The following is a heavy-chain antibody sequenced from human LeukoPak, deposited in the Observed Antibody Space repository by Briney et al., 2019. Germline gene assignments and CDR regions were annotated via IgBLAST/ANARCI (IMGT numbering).Heavy chain of an antibody. V-gene: IGHV3-7*04. Sequence: PGGSLRLSCAASGFILSSYGMHWVRQAPGKGLEWVANIKQDGSKKSYVDSVKGRFTISRDNAKNSLYLQMNSLRAEDTAIYYCTRVGYIDEGIDYWGQGTLVTVSS. CDR1: GFILSSYG. CDR2: IKQDGSKK. D-gene: IGHD5-24*01. CDR3: TRVGYIDEGIDY. J-gene: IGHJ4*02.